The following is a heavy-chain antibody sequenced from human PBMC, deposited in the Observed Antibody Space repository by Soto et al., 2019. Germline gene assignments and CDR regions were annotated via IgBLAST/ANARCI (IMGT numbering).Heavy chain of an antibody. CDR1: GFTFDDYT. CDR2: ISWDGGST. V-gene: IGHV3-43*01. Sequence: GGSLRLSCAASGFTFDDYTMHWVRQAPGKGLEWVSLISWDGGSTYYADSVKGRFTISRDNSKNSLYLQMNSLRTEDTALYYCAKAMVRGVIITTGKPDYGMDVWGQGTTVTVSS. D-gene: IGHD3-10*01. CDR3: AKAMVRGVIITTGKPDYGMDV. J-gene: IGHJ6*02.